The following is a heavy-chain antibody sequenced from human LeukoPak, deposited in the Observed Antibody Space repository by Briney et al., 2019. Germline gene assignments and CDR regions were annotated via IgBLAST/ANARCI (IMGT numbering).Heavy chain of an antibody. CDR2: INPDNGGT. V-gene: IGHV1-2*02. CDR3: AEFGYSSDWYKIGS. CDR1: GYTFTFYY. D-gene: IGHD6-19*01. J-gene: IGHJ4*02. Sequence: ASVKVSCKASGYTFTFYYIHWVRQAPGQGLEWMGWINPDNGGTHYAQKFQGRVTMTRDTSISTAYMELSRLRSDDTAVYYCAEFGYSSDWYKIGSWGQGTLVTVSS.